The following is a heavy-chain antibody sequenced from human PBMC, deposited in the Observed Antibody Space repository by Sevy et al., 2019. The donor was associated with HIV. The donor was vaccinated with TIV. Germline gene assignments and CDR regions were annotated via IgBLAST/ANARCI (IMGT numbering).Heavy chain of an antibody. CDR1: GFTVSSNY. J-gene: IGHJ4*02. D-gene: IGHD1-1*01. Sequence: GGSLRLSCAASGFTVSSNYMSWVRQAPGKGLEWVSVIYSGGSTYYADSVKGRFTISRDNSKNTLYLQMNSLRAEDTAVYYCAREELEPLFDYWGQGTLVTVSS. CDR2: IYSGGST. CDR3: AREELEPLFDY. V-gene: IGHV3-53*01.